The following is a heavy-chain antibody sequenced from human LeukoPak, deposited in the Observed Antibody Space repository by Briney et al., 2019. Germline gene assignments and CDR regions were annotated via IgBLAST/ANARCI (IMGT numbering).Heavy chain of an antibody. Sequence: SVKVSCKASGGTFSSYAISWVRQAPGQGLEWMGGIIPIFGTANYAQKFQGRVTITADESTSTAYMELSSLRSEDTAVYYCASGLLPEYYYYYYYMDVWGKGTTVTISS. CDR2: IIPIFGTA. CDR3: ASGLLPEYYYYYYYMDV. J-gene: IGHJ6*03. CDR1: GGTFSSYA. V-gene: IGHV1-69*13.